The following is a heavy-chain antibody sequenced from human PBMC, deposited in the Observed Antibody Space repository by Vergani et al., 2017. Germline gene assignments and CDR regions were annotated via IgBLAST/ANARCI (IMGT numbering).Heavy chain of an antibody. D-gene: IGHD2-2*01. CDR1: GFTFSSYA. CDR3: ARRVPAAKPSPDYYYYYGMDV. J-gene: IGHJ6*02. Sequence: QVQLVESGGGVVQPGRSLRLSCAASGFTFSSYAMHWVRQAPGKGLEWVAVISYDGSNKYYADSVKGRFTISRDNSKNTLYLQMNSLRAEDTAVYYCARRVPAAKPSPDYYYYYGMDVWGQGTTVTVSS. CDR2: ISYDGSNK. V-gene: IGHV3-30*01.